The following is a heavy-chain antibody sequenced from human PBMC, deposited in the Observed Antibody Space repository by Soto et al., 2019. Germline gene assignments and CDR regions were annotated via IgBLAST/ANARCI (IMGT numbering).Heavy chain of an antibody. Sequence: GGSLRLSCPTSGFPFSDYYMSWIRQAPGKGLEWLSHISPKSTYRNYADSVKGRFTISRDNTKSSLFLQMNSLGVEDTAVYYCVRGGGGGLFEHWGQGVLVTVAS. J-gene: IGHJ1*01. CDR3: VRGGGGGLFEH. D-gene: IGHD2-21*01. V-gene: IGHV3-11*06. CDR2: ISPKSTYR. CDR1: GFPFSDYY.